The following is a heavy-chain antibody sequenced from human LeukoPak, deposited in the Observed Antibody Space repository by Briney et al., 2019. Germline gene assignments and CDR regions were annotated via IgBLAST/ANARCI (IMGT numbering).Heavy chain of an antibody. CDR1: GGTFSSYA. CDR2: IIPIFGTA. J-gene: IGHJ6*02. D-gene: IGHD2-15*01. V-gene: IGHV1-69*01. Sequence: SVKVSCKASGGTFSSYAISWVRQAPGQGLEWMGGIIPIFGTANYAQEFQGRVTITADESTSTAYMELSSLRSEDTAVYYCARSLGYCSGGSCYRYYYYYGMDVWGQGTTVTVSS. CDR3: ARSLGYCSGGSCYRYYYYYGMDV.